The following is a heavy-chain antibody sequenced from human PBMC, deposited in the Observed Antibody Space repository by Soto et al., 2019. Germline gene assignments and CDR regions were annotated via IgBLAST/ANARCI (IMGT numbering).Heavy chain of an antibody. CDR1: GFTFSSYA. CDR2: ISGSGGST. CDR3: ANLNRPGAGPPRYSSRRQYFDD. V-gene: IGHV3-23*01. J-gene: IGHJ4*02. D-gene: IGHD6-13*01. Sequence: PGGSLRLSCAASGFTFSSYAMSWVRQAPGKGLEWVSAISGSGGSTYYADSVKGRFTISRDNSKNTLYLQMNSLRAEDTAVYYCANLNRPGAGPPRYSSRRQYFDDRRQGTIVTVS.